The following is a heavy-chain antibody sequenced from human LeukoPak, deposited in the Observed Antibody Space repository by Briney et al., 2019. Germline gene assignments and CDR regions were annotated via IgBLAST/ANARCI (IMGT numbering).Heavy chain of an antibody. V-gene: IGHV4-34*01. CDR3: ARGYYPRVITFGGVIIFDY. J-gene: IGHJ4*02. CDR1: GGSFSGYY. D-gene: IGHD3-16*01. CDR2: INHSGST. Sequence: SETLSLTCAVYGGSFSGYYWSWIRQPPGKGLEWIGEINHSGSTNYNPSLKSRVTISVDTSKNQFSLKLSSVTAADTAVYYCARGYYPRVITFGGVIIFDYWGQGTLVTVSS.